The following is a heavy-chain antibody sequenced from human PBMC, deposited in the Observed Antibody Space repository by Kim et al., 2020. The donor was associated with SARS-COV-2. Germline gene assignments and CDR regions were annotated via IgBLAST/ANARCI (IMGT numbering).Heavy chain of an antibody. CDR2: ISYDGSNK. Sequence: GGSLRLSCAASGFTFSSYGMHWVRQAPGKGLEWVAVISYDGSNKYYADSVKGRFTISRDNSKNTLYLQMNSLRAEDTAVYYCAKDQQYYGSGSYAPHYYYYYGMDVWGQGTTVTVSS. CDR1: GFTFSSYG. J-gene: IGHJ6*02. D-gene: IGHD3-10*01. V-gene: IGHV3-30*18. CDR3: AKDQQYYGSGSYAPHYYYYYGMDV.